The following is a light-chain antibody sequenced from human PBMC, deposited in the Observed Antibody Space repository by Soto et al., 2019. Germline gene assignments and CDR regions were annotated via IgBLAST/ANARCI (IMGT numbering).Light chain of an antibody. CDR3: QQLSVYPRT. CDR1: QDMNNY. CDR2: AAS. J-gene: IGKJ1*01. Sequence: IQLTQSPSFLSASVGDRVTITSRASQDMNNYLAWYQQKPGKAPKLLIYAASTLQTAVPSTFSGGGSGTEFTLTISSLQPEDFATYYCQQLSVYPRTFGQGTKV. V-gene: IGKV1-9*01.